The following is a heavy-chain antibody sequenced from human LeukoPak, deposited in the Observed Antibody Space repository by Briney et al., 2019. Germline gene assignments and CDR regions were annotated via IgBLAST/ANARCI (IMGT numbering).Heavy chain of an antibody. CDR2: INWNGGST. CDR1: GFTFDDYG. Sequence: PGGSLRLSCAASGFTFDDYGMSWVRQAPGKGLEWVSGINWNGGSTGYADSVKGRFTISRDNAKNSLYLQMNSLRAEDTALYYCARARTYDILTGSFDHWGQGTLVTVSS. D-gene: IGHD3-9*01. J-gene: IGHJ4*02. CDR3: ARARTYDILTGSFDH. V-gene: IGHV3-20*04.